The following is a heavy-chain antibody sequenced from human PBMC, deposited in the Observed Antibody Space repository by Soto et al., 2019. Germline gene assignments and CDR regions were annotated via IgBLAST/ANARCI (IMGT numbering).Heavy chain of an antibody. CDR1: GYTFTSDG. Sequence: QVQLVQSGAEVKKPGASVKVSCKASGYTFTSDGVSWVRQAPGQGLEWMGWISAYNGNTNYAQRFRDRVTLTTDTSTSAAYMELRSLRSDDSAVYYCARDAHCGGAPRCSAMDVWGQGTTITVSS. CDR2: ISAYNGNT. J-gene: IGHJ6*02. CDR3: ARDAHCGGAPRCSAMDV. V-gene: IGHV1-18*04. D-gene: IGHD2-21*01.